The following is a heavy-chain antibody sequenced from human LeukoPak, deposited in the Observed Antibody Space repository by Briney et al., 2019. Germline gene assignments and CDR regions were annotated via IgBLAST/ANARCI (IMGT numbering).Heavy chain of an antibody. CDR3: ARHYHDSTGYFYHFDY. CDR2: IYSGGTT. CDR1: GFTVSSNY. J-gene: IGHJ4*02. V-gene: IGHV3-53*01. D-gene: IGHD3-22*01. Sequence: GGSLRLSCAASGFTVSSNYMSWVRQAPGKGLEWVSVIYSGGTTYYADSVKGRFTISRDNSKNTLYLQLNSLRAEDTAVYYCARHYHDSTGYFYHFDYWGQGTLVTVSS.